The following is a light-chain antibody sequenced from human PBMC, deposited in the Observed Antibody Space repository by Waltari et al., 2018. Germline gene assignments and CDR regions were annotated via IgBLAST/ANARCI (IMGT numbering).Light chain of an antibody. J-gene: IGLJ3*02. CDR1: SGSIATNY. Sequence: NFMLTQPHSVSESPGKTVTISCTGSSGSIATNYVQWFQQRPGSAPTIVIYEDNLRPSGFPDRFSGSIDSSSNSASLTISGLKTEDEADYYCQSYDGNNVVFGGGTKLTVL. CDR3: QSYDGNNVV. V-gene: IGLV6-57*02. CDR2: EDN.